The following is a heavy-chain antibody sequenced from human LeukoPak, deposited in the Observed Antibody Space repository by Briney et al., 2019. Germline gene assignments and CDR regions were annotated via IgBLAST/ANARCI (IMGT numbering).Heavy chain of an antibody. CDR2: ISGSGGST. CDR3: VKESLPGYYYFDY. D-gene: IGHD3-22*01. J-gene: IGHJ4*02. Sequence: PGGSLRLSCAASGFTFSTYWIHWVRQAPGKGLVWVSTISGSGGSTYYADSVRGWFTISRDNSKNTLYLQMNSLRAEDTAVYYCVKESLPGYYYFDYWGPGTLVTVSS. V-gene: IGHV3-23*01. CDR1: GFTFSTYW.